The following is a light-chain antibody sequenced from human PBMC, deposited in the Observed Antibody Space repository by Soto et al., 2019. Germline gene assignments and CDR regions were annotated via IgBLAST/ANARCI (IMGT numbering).Light chain of an antibody. CDR1: NLGSKS. CDR3: QVWDSSSDHVV. J-gene: IGLJ2*01. CDR2: YDS. Sequence: SYDLTQPPSVSVAPGKTARITCGGNNLGSKSVHWYQQKPGQAPVLVIYYDSDRPSGIPERFSGSNSGNTATLTISRVEAGDEADYYCQVWDSSSDHVVFGGGTQLTVL. V-gene: IGLV3-21*04.